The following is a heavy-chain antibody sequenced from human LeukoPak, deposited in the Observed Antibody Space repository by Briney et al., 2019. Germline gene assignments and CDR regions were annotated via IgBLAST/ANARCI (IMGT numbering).Heavy chain of an antibody. CDR3: AKDTHRLGSSWFDY. J-gene: IGHJ4*02. V-gene: IGHV3-30*07. Sequence: GSSLRLSCAASGFTFSRNVMHWVRQAPGKGLEWVALISYDGNNKFYADSVKGRFTISRDNSKNTLYLQMNSLRAEDTAVYYCAKDTHRLGSSWFDYWGQGTLVTVSS. CDR2: ISYDGNNK. D-gene: IGHD6-13*01. CDR1: GFTFSRNV.